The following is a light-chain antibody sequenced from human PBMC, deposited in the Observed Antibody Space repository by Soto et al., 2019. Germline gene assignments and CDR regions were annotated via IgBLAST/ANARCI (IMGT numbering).Light chain of an antibody. CDR1: NSDVGGYNY. CDR2: EVS. Sequence: QSVLTQPASVSGSPGQSITISCTGTNSDVGGYNYVSWYQQYPGKAPKLMIFEVSNRPSGVSSRFSGSKSGNTASLTISGLQAEDEADYYCSSYTSSRIVVFGGGTKLTVL. CDR3: SSYTSSRIVV. V-gene: IGLV2-14*01. J-gene: IGLJ2*01.